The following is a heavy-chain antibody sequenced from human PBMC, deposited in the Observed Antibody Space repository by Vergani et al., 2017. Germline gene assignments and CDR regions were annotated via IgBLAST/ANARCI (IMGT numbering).Heavy chain of an antibody. CDR2: VYHSGST. J-gene: IGHJ3*02. CDR3: VRQWKLQGAFDI. V-gene: IGHV4-4*03. D-gene: IGHD1-1*01. Sequence: QVQLQESGPGLVKPPGTLSLTCTVSGGSISNNNWWSWVRQPPGKGLEWIGEVYHSGSTNYNPSLKSRVTISVDKSKNQISLKLRSVTAAETAVYYCVRQWKLQGAFDIWGQGTMVTDSS. CDR1: GGSISNNNW.